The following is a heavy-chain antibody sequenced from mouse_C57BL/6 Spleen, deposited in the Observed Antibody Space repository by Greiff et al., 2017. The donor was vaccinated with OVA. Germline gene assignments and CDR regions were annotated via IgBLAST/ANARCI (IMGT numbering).Heavy chain of an antibody. Sequence: QVQLQQPGAELVRPGSSVKLSCKASGYTFTSYWMHWVKQRPIQGLEWIGNIDPSVSETHYNQKFKDKATLTVDKSSSTAYMQLSSLTSEDSAVYYCARGSNYDHYYAMDYWGQGTSVTVSS. V-gene: IGHV1-52*01. D-gene: IGHD2-5*01. CDR3: ARGSNYDHYYAMDY. CDR1: GYTFTSYW. CDR2: IDPSVSET. J-gene: IGHJ4*01.